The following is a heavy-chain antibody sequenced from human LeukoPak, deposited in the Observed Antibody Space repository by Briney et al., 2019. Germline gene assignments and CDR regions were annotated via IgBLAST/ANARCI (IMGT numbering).Heavy chain of an antibody. J-gene: IGHJ4*02. CDR2: ISGGGGST. Sequence: GGSLRLSCAASGFTFSNYAMSWVRQAPGKGLEWVSGISGGGGSTYYADSVRGRFTISRDNSKNTLYLQMDSLRAEDAALYYCAKYSGSYSVDYWGQGTLVTVSS. CDR3: AKYSGSYSVDY. D-gene: IGHD1-26*01. V-gene: IGHV3-23*01. CDR1: GFTFSNYA.